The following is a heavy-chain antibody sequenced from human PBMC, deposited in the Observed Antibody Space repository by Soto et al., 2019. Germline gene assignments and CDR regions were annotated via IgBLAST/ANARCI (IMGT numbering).Heavy chain of an antibody. Sequence: KSGGSLRLSCAASGFTFSSYSMNWVRQAPGKGLEWVSSISSSSSYIYYADSVKGRFTISRDNAKNSLYLQMNSLRAEDTAVYYCARGWIVVVPAAIGYYGMDVWGQGTTVTVSS. CDR1: GFTFSSYS. V-gene: IGHV3-21*01. CDR2: ISSSSSYI. D-gene: IGHD2-2*01. J-gene: IGHJ6*02. CDR3: ARGWIVVVPAAIGYYGMDV.